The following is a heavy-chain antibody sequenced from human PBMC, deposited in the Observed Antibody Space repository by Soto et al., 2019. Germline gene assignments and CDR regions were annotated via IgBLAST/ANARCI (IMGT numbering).Heavy chain of an antibody. D-gene: IGHD3-10*01. CDR1: GGSVSSGRYY. Sequence: NLSLTASVSGGSVSSGRYYLSSILQPPWKALXWIGYIYHSGCPNYNPSLERRVIISGDTSKNQFPLKLSSVTGAATAAYYCAIHGLTMVRGVIRELDYWGQGTLVTVSS. CDR2: IYHSGCP. V-gene: IGHV4-61*01. J-gene: IGHJ4*02. CDR3: AIHGLTMVRGVIRELDY.